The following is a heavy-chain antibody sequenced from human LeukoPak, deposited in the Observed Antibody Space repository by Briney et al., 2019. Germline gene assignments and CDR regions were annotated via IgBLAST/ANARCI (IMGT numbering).Heavy chain of an antibody. J-gene: IGHJ4*02. CDR2: INPNSGGT. Sequence: GAPVKVSCKASGYTFTGYYMHWVRQAPGQGLEWMGRINPNSGGTNYAQKFQGRVTMTRDTSISTAYMELSRLRSDDTAVYYCARDHEYYYDSSGFDYWGQGTLVTVSS. CDR3: ARDHEYYYDSSGFDY. CDR1: GYTFTGYY. D-gene: IGHD3-22*01. V-gene: IGHV1-2*06.